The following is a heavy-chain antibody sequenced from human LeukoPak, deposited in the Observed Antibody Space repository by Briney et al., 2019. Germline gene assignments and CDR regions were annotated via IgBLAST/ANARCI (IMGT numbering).Heavy chain of an antibody. Sequence: GGPLKLSCAASGFTFSGSAMHWVRQASGKGLEWVGRIRSKANSYATAYAASVKGRFTISRDDSKNTAYLQMNSLKTEDTAVYYCTRPTGDRDYWGQGTLVTVSS. CDR2: IRSKANSYAT. CDR3: TRPTGDRDY. J-gene: IGHJ4*02. V-gene: IGHV3-73*01. CDR1: GFTFSGSA. D-gene: IGHD7-27*01.